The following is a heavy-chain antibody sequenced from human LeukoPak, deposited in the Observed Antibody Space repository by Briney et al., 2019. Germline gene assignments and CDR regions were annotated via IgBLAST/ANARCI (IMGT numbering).Heavy chain of an antibody. CDR1: GYTLTELS. D-gene: IGHD2-15*01. CDR3: ATLGCSGGSCYSREGY. CDR2: FDPEDGET. V-gene: IGHV1-24*01. J-gene: IGHJ4*02. Sequence: ASVKVSCKVSGYTLTELSMHWVRQAPGKGLEWMGGFDPEDGETIYAQKFQGRVTMTEDTSTDTAYMELSSLRSGDTAVYYCATLGCSGGSCYSREGYWGQGTLVTVSS.